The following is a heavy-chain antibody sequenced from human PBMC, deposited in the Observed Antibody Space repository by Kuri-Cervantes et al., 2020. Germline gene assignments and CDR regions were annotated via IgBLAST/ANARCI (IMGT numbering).Heavy chain of an antibody. D-gene: IGHD2-2*02. J-gene: IGHJ3*02. V-gene: IGHV3-30-3*01. CDR2: ISYDGSNK. CDR3: ARSLIPAAIFDASDI. CDR1: GFTFSSYA. Sequence: GGSLRLSCAASGFTFSSYAMHWVRQAPGKGLEWVAVISYDGSNKYYADSVKGRFTISRDNSKNTLYLQMNSLRAEDTAVHYCARSLIPAAIFDASDIWGQGTMVTVSS.